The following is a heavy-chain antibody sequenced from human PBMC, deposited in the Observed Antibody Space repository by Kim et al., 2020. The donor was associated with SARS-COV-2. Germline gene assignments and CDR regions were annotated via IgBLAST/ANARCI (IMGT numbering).Heavy chain of an antibody. Sequence: ASVKVSCKVSGYTLTELSMHWVRQAPGKGLEWMGGFDPEDGETIYAQKFQGRVTMTEDTSTDTAYMELSSPRSEDTAVYYCATTPPYYYDSSGYYSGWFDPWGQGTLVTASS. J-gene: IGHJ5*02. CDR1: GYTLTELS. D-gene: IGHD3-22*01. CDR2: FDPEDGET. CDR3: ATTPPYYYDSSGYYSGWFDP. V-gene: IGHV1-24*01.